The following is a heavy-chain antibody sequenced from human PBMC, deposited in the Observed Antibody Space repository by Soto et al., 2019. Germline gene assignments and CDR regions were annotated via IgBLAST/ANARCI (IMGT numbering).Heavy chain of an antibody. J-gene: IGHJ4*02. D-gene: IGHD5-18*01. CDR2: ISAYNGNT. Sequence: ASVKVSCKASGYTFRSYGVTWVRQAPGQGLEWMGWISAYNGNTNYAQRFQGRVIMITDTSTNVAYMELRSLRSDDTAVYYCARDRDTDYLNYWGRGTPVTVSS. CDR3: ARDRDTDYLNY. V-gene: IGHV1-18*01. CDR1: GYTFRSYG.